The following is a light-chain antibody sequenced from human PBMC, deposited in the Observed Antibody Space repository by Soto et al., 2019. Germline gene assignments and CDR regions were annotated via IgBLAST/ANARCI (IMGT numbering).Light chain of an antibody. CDR2: GAS. CDR3: QHYNNWPPWT. Sequence: IVMTQSPATLSVSPWERATFSCRASQSVSSNLAWYQQKPGQAPRLLIYGASIRATGIPARFSGSGSGTEFTLPISSLQSEDFAVYYCQHYNNWPPWTFGQGTKVDIK. V-gene: IGKV3-15*01. J-gene: IGKJ1*01. CDR1: QSVSSN.